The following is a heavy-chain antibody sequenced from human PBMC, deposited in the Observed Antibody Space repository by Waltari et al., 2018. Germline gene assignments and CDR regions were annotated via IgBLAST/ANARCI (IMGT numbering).Heavy chain of an antibody. CDR1: GYSISSGYY. J-gene: IGHJ4*02. V-gene: IGHV4-38-2*01. CDR3: ARHVGFGSGIVDY. D-gene: IGHD3-10*01. CDR2: IYHSGRT. Sequence: QVQLQESGPGLVKPSETLSLTCAVSGYSISSGYYWGWIRQPPGKGQWIGSIYHSGRTYYNPSLKGRVTIAVDTSKNQCSLKLSSVTAADTAVYYCARHVGFGSGIVDYWGQGTLVTVSS.